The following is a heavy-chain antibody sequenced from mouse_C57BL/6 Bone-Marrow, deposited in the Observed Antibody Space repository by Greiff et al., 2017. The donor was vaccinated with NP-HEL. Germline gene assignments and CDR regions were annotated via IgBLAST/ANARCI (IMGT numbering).Heavy chain of an antibody. CDR2: INPNNGGT. Sequence: VQLQQSGPELVKPGASVKIPCKASGYTFTDYNMDWVKQSHGKSLEWIGDINPNNGGTIYNQKFKGKATLTVDKSSSTAYMELRSLTSEDTAVYYCARPDYDHWYFDVWGTGTTVTVSS. CDR1: GYTFTDYN. J-gene: IGHJ1*03. D-gene: IGHD2-4*01. V-gene: IGHV1-18*01. CDR3: ARPDYDHWYFDV.